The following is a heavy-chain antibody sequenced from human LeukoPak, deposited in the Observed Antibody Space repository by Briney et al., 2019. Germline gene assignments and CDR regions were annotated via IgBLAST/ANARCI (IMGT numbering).Heavy chain of an antibody. CDR2: VNPSGGST. D-gene: IGHD3-3*01. V-gene: IGHV1-46*03. CDR1: GYPFTSYY. J-gene: IGHJ3*01. CDR3: ARVTNSGAVKCGAFDL. Sequence: ASVKLSCKASGYPFTSYYMHWVRQAPGQGLEWRGIVNPSGGSTSYAQKFQGRVTMTRDASTSTVYMELSSLRSEDTAVYYCARVTNSGAVKCGAFDLWGQGTMVTVSS.